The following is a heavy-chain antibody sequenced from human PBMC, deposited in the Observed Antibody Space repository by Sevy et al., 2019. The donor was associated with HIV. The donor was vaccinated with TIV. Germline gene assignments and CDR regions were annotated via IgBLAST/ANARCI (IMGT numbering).Heavy chain of an antibody. V-gene: IGHV3-7*01. D-gene: IGHD6-13*01. Sequence: GGSLRLACAASGFTFSSHWMSWVRQAPGKGLEWVANLKPDGSDKYYVDSVKGRFTISRDNDKNSLSLQMNSLRAEDTAVYNCARDTGGIGMDVWGQGTTVTVSS. J-gene: IGHJ6*02. CDR3: ARDTGGIGMDV. CDR2: LKPDGSDK. CDR1: GFTFSSHW.